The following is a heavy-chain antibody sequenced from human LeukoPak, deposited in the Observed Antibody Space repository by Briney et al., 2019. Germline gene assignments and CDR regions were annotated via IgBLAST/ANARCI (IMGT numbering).Heavy chain of an antibody. V-gene: IGHV4-59*01. CDR1: GGSISSYY. Sequence: SETLSLTCTVSGGSISSYYWSWIRQPPGKGLEWIGYIYYSGSTNYNPSLKSRVTISVDTSKNQFSLKLSSVTAADTAVYYCARVGLTGDSYAFDIWGQGTMVTVS. CDR3: ARVGLTGDSYAFDI. D-gene: IGHD7-27*01. J-gene: IGHJ3*02. CDR2: IYYSGST.